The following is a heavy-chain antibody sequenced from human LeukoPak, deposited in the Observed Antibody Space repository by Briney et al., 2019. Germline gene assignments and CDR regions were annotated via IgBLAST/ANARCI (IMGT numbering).Heavy chain of an antibody. CDR3: ARDRASGMDY. CDR2: IFFTGRT. CDR1: GGSVNSGAYY. Sequence: SETLSLTCTVSGGSVNSGAYYWSWIRQFPGKGLEWIGQIFFTGRTDHNPSLKSRLAISIDTSRDQFSLELSSVSAADTATYYCARDRASGMDYWGQGILVTVSS. J-gene: IGHJ4*02. V-gene: IGHV4-31*03. D-gene: IGHD3-10*01.